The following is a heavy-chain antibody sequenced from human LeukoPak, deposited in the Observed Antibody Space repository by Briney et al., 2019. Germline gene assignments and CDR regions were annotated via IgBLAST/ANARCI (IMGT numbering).Heavy chain of an antibody. D-gene: IGHD3-16*01. CDR1: GGSISSYY. Sequence: SETLSLTCSVSGGSISSYYWSRIRQPAGKGLEWIGRIYTSGSTNYNPSLKSRVTMSVDTSKDQISLNLSSVTAADTAVYYCARDSLGFRALDIWGQGTMITVSS. CDR3: ARDSLGFRALDI. J-gene: IGHJ3*02. CDR2: IYTSGST. V-gene: IGHV4-4*07.